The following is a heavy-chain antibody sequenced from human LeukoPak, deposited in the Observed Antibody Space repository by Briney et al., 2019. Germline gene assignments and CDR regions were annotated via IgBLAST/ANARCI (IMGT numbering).Heavy chain of an antibody. CDR1: GFTFSGYA. D-gene: IGHD3-16*01. Sequence: GGSLRLSCAASGFTFSGYAMSWVRQAPGKGLEWVSVISGSGGSTYYADSVKGRFTISRDNSKNSLYLQMNSLRAEDTAVYYCAKDWGGERFFDYWGQGTLVTVSS. CDR3: AKDWGGERFFDY. J-gene: IGHJ4*02. V-gene: IGHV3-23*01. CDR2: ISGSGGST.